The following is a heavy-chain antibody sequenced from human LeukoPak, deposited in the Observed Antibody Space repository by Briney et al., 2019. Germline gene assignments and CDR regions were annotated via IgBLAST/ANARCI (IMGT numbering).Heavy chain of an antibody. D-gene: IGHD5-24*01. Sequence: TSETLSLTCAVYGGSFSGYYWSWIRQPPGKGLEWIGEINHSGSTNYNPSLKSRVTISVDTSKNQFSLKLSSVTAADTAVYYCARAGPRRDGYNADYWGQGTLVTVSS. CDR1: GGSFSGYY. CDR2: INHSGST. CDR3: ARAGPRRDGYNADY. J-gene: IGHJ4*02. V-gene: IGHV4-34*01.